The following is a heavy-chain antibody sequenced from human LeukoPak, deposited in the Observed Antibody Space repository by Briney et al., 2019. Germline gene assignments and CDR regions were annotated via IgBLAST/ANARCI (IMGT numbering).Heavy chain of an antibody. J-gene: IGHJ4*02. V-gene: IGHV3-7*03. CDR3: AKSARVIAVEIDY. CDR1: GFTFNNFW. CDR2: INEDGSEK. Sequence: PGGSLRLSCAASGFTFNNFWMSWVRQAPGKGLEWVANINEDGSEKYYVDSVKGRFTISRDNADNSLYLQMNSLRAEDTAVYYCAKSARVIAVEIDYWGQGTLVTVSS. D-gene: IGHD6-19*01.